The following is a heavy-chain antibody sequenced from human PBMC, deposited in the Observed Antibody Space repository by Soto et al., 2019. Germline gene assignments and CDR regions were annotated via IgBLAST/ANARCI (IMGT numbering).Heavy chain of an antibody. CDR1: GFTFSSYG. CDR3: AKDYCSSTNCYNDY. J-gene: IGHJ4*02. CDR2: ISYDGSNK. Sequence: PGGSLRLSCAASGFTFSSYGIHWVRQAPGKGLEWVAVISYDGSNKYHADSVKGRFTISRDNSKNTLFLQMNSLRPEDTAVYYCAKDYCSSTNCYNDYWGQGTRVTVSS. V-gene: IGHV3-30*18. D-gene: IGHD2-2*02.